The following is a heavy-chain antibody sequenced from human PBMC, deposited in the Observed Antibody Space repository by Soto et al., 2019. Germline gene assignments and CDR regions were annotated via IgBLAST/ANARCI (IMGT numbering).Heavy chain of an antibody. CDR2: TYYRSKWYN. V-gene: IGHV6-1*01. J-gene: IGHJ6*02. CDR1: GDSVSSNSAA. Sequence: SETLSLTCVISGDSVSSNSAAWNWIRQSPSRGLEWLGRTYYRSKWYNDYAVSVKSRITINPDTSKNQFSLQLNSVTPEDTAVYYCARTSLRKLVPGGMDVWGQGTTVTVSS. D-gene: IGHD6-6*01. CDR3: ARTSLRKLVPGGMDV.